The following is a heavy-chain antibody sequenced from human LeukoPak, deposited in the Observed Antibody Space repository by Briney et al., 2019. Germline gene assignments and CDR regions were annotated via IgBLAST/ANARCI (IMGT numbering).Heavy chain of an antibody. CDR2: IYPGDSDT. J-gene: IGHJ6*02. D-gene: IGHD3-10*01. CDR1: GYSFSSYW. CDR3: ARHYYGSGSYGPMDV. Sequence: GESLKISCKGSGYSFSSYWIGWVRQMPGKGLEWMGIIYPGDSDTTYNPSFQGQVTISADKSISTAYLQWSSLKASDTAMYYCARHYYGSGSYGPMDVWGQGTTVTASS. V-gene: IGHV5-51*01.